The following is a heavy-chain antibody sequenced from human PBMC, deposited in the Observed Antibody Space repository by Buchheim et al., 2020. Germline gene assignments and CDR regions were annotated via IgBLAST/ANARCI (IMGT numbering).Heavy chain of an antibody. V-gene: IGHV3-33*01. Sequence: QVQLVESGGGVVQPGRSLRLSCAASGFTFSRHGMHWVRQAPGKGLEWVAVIWYDGSNEDYADSVKGRFTISRDNSKSTLYLQMNSLRVEDTAVYYCARICLTNTGDGYYIDVWGKGTT. CDR2: IWYDGSNE. D-gene: IGHD2-8*01. CDR3: ARICLTNTGDGYYIDV. CDR1: GFTFSRHG. J-gene: IGHJ6*03.